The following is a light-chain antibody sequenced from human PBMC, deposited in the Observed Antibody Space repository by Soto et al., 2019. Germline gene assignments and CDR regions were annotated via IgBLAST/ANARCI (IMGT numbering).Light chain of an antibody. CDR2: GAS. J-gene: IGKJ4*01. V-gene: IGKV3-15*01. CDR3: QQYNIWPLT. CDR1: QSVSIN. Sequence: EVVMTQSPATLSVSPGERVTLSCRASQSVSINLAWYQQKLGQAPRLVIYGASTWATGIPARFSGSGAGTDFTLTISSLESEDFALYYCQQYNIWPLTFGGGTQLEIK.